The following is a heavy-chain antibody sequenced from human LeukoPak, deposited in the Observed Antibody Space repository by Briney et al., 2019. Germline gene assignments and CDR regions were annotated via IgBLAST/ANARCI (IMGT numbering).Heavy chain of an antibody. CDR2: IYYSGST. Sequence: PSETLSLTRTVSGGSISSGDYYWSWIRQPPGKGLEWIGYIYYSGSTYYNSSLKSRVIISVDTSKNQFSLNLSSVTAADTAVYYCARVGCSGGRCYTLDYWGQGTLVTVSS. J-gene: IGHJ4*02. CDR1: GGSISSGDYY. D-gene: IGHD2-15*01. V-gene: IGHV4-30-4*01. CDR3: ARVGCSGGRCYTLDY.